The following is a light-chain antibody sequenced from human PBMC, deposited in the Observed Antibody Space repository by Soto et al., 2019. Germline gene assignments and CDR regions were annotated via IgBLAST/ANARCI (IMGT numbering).Light chain of an antibody. V-gene: IGKV1-39*01. CDR2: GAS. J-gene: IGKJ5*01. Sequence: DIQMTQSPSSLSAAIGDRVTITCRASQSIKNYLNWYQHKPGAAPKLLIFGASNLESGVPSRFSGIGSGTEFALSISSLQTEDFATYYGQQGYSTTPITFGQGTRLEIK. CDR3: QQGYSTTPIT. CDR1: QSIKNY.